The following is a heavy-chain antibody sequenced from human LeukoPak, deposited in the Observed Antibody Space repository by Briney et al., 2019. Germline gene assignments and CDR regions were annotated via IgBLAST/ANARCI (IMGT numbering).Heavy chain of an antibody. CDR3: AREIQLWPELHDY. J-gene: IGHJ4*02. CDR2: ISGSGGST. CDR1: GFTFSSYA. D-gene: IGHD5-18*01. V-gene: IGHV3-23*01. Sequence: PGGSLRLSCAASGFTFSSYAMSWVRQAPGKGLEWASAISGSGGSTYYADSVKGRFTISRDNSKNTLYLQMNSLRAEDTAVYYCAREIQLWPELHDYWGQGTLVTVSS.